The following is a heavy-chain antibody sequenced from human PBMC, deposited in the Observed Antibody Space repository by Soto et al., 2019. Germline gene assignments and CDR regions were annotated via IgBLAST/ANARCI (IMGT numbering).Heavy chain of an antibody. CDR2: ISSSSSTI. J-gene: IGHJ6*02. Sequence: GGSLRLSCAASGFAFSSYSLNWVRQAPGKGLEWVSYISSSSSTIYDADSVKGRVTISRDNAKNSLYLQMNSMRDEDTAVYYCASYDVEWSLESGMDVWGQGTTVTVSS. CDR1: GFAFSSYS. CDR3: ASYDVEWSLESGMDV. D-gene: IGHD3-3*01. V-gene: IGHV3-48*02.